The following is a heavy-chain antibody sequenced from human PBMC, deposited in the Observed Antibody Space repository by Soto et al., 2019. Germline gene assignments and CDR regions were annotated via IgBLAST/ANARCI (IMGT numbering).Heavy chain of an antibody. D-gene: IGHD6-19*01. CDR3: ARSIAVAGSWVSAFDI. J-gene: IGHJ3*02. V-gene: IGHV3-30-3*01. CDR1: GFTFSSYA. Sequence: QVQLVESGGGVVQPGRSLRLSCAASGFTFSSYAMHWVRQAPGKGLEWVAVISYDGSNKYYADSVKGRFTISRDNSKNTLYRQMNSLRSEDTAEYYCARSIAVAGSWVSAFDIWGQGTMVTVSS. CDR2: ISYDGSNK.